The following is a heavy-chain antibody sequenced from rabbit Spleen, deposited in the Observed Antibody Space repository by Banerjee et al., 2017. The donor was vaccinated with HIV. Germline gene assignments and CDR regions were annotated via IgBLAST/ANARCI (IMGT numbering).Heavy chain of an antibody. D-gene: IGHD2-1*01. CDR1: GFSFSSDYY. V-gene: IGHV1S40*01. J-gene: IGHJ4*01. CDR2: IYTGDGSA. Sequence: QSLEESGGGLVQPEGSLTLTCTASGFSFSSDYYMCWVRQAPGKGLQWIACIYTGDGSAVYASWAKGRFTISKTSSTTVTLQMTSLTAADTATYFCARGSATMTMVITGYYLNLWGPGTLVTVS. CDR3: ARGSATMTMVITGYYLNL.